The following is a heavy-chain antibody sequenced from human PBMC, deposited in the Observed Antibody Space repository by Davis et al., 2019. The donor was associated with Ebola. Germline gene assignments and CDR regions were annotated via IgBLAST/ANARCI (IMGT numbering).Heavy chain of an antibody. CDR1: GFTFSSYW. Sequence: GESLKISCAASGFTFSSYWMHWVHQAPGKGLEWVANIKQDGSEKYYVDSVKGRFTISRDNAKNSLYLQMNSLRAEDTAVYYCLYGMDVWGQGTTVTVSS. CDR3: LYGMDV. V-gene: IGHV3-7*01. J-gene: IGHJ6*02. CDR2: IKQDGSEK.